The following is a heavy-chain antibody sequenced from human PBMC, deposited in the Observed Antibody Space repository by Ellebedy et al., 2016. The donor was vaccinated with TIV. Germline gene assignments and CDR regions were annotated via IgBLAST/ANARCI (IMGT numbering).Heavy chain of an antibody. D-gene: IGHD3-3*01. J-gene: IGHJ6*02. V-gene: IGHV1-3*04. CDR1: GHTFTSYG. Sequence: ASVKVSCXASGHTFTSYGIHWVRQAPGQRPEWMGWINTGNGNTKYSQRLQGRVTITTDTSASTASMELSSLMSEDTAVYYCATREWQDPMDVWGQGTTVTVSS. CDR3: ATREWQDPMDV. CDR2: INTGNGNT.